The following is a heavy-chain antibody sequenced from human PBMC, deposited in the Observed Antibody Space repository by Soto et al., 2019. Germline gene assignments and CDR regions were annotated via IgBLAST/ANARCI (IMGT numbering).Heavy chain of an antibody. CDR3: ARGEWELQSYFDY. J-gene: IGHJ4*02. CDR1: GFTFSSYA. Sequence: QVQLVESGGGVVQPGRSLRLSCAASGFTFSSYAMHCVRQAPGKGLEWVAVISYDGSNKYYADSVKGRFTISRDNSKNTLYLQMNSLRAEDTAVYYCARGEWELQSYFDYWGQGTLVTVSS. D-gene: IGHD1-26*01. V-gene: IGHV3-30-3*01. CDR2: ISYDGSNK.